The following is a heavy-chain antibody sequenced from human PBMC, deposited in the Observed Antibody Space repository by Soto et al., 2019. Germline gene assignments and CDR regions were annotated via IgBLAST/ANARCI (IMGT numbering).Heavy chain of an antibody. CDR2: ISAYNGNT. D-gene: IGHD2-2*01. V-gene: IGHV1-18*01. Sequence: ASVKVSCKASGYTFTSYGISWVRQAPGQGLEWMGWISAYNGNTNYAQKLQGRVTMTTDTSTSTAYMELSSLRSEDTAVYYCARHDCISTSCYYYYYYSMDVWGQGTTVTVSS. J-gene: IGHJ6*02. CDR1: GYTFTSYG. CDR3: ARHDCISTSCYYYYYYSMDV.